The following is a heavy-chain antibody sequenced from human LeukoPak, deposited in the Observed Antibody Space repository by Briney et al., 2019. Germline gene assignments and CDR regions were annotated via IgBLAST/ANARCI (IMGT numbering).Heavy chain of an antibody. CDR2: ISYDGSNK. V-gene: IGHV3-30-3*01. Sequence: GRSLRLPCAASGFTFSSYAMHWVRQAPGKGLEWVAVISYDGSNKYYADSVKGRFTISRDNSKNTLYLQMNSLRAEDTAVYYCATLEAYYYDSSGDYYEGDWFDPWGQGTLVTVSS. D-gene: IGHD3-22*01. CDR3: ATLEAYYYDSSGDYYEGDWFDP. CDR1: GFTFSSYA. J-gene: IGHJ5*02.